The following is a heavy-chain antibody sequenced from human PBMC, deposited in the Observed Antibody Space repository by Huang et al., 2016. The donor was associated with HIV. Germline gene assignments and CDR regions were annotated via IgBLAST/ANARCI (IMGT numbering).Heavy chain of an antibody. CDR1: GFTVNNYA. CDR3: ARDQWLGQYFDY. Sequence: VESGGGVVQPGKSLELSWSASGFTVNNYAIYWVRHTPGRGLEWVAHISLYGSKKHYTDSVKGRFTISRDNSKNTQYLQMKNLTTDDTAIYYCARDQWLGQYFDYWGQGTLVTVSS. CDR2: ISLYGSKK. D-gene: IGHD6-19*01. J-gene: IGHJ4*02. V-gene: IGHV3-30*14.